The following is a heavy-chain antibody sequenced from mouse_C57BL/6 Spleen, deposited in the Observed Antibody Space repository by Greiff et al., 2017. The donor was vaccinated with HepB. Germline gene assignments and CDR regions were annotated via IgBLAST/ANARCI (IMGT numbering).Heavy chain of an antibody. D-gene: IGHD1-1*01. Sequence: EVKLVESGGGLVQPGGSLSLSCAASGFTFTDYYMSWVRQPPGKALEWLGFIRNKANGYTTEYSASVKGRFTISRDNSQSILYLQMNALRAEDSATYYCARYIYYCGRAYAMDYWGQGTSVTVSS. CDR2: IRNKANGYTT. CDR3: ARYIYYCGRAYAMDY. J-gene: IGHJ4*01. CDR1: GFTFTDYY. V-gene: IGHV7-3*01.